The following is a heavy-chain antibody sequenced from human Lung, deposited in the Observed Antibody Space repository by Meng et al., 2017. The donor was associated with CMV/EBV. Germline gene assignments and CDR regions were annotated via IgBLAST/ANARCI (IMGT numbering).Heavy chain of an antibody. J-gene: IGHJ5*02. D-gene: IGHD1-20*01. V-gene: IGHV4-38-2*02. CDR1: GYSIGSGYY. CDR2: IYHSGTT. CDR3: ARDRLYCEDIRGYNYIAP. Sequence: LXCTVSGYSIGSGYYWGWIRQSPGKGLEWIGSIYHSGTTYYTPSLNSRVTISIDASKNHFSLKLSSVTAADTAVYYCARDRLYCEDIRGYNYIAPWGQGXLVTVSS.